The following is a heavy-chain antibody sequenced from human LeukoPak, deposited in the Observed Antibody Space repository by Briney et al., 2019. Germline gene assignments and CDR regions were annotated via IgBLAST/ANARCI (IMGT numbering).Heavy chain of an antibody. J-gene: IGHJ4*02. CDR3: AGSLAYCGGDCRLGDY. CDR2: MYSVGST. Sequence: GGSLRLSCAASGFTVSNNYMTWVRQPPGKGLEWVSVMYSVGSTYYADSVKGRFTISRDNSKNTLYLLMNSLRAEDTAVYYCAGSLAYCGGDCRLGDYWGQGTRVTVSS. V-gene: IGHV3-66*01. CDR1: GFTVSNNY. D-gene: IGHD2-21*02.